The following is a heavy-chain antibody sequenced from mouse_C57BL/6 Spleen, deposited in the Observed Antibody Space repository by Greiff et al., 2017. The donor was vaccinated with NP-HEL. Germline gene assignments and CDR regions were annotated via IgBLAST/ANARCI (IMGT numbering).Heavy chain of an antibody. J-gene: IGHJ3*01. Sequence: QVQLQQPGAELVKPGASVKLSCKASGYTFTSYWMQWVKQRPGQGLEWIGGIDPSDSYTNYNQKFKGKATLTVDTSSSTAYMQLGSLTSEDSAVYYCAREELGENAWFAYWGQGTLVTVSA. CDR2: IDPSDSYT. D-gene: IGHD4-1*01. CDR3: AREELGENAWFAY. CDR1: GYTFTSYW. V-gene: IGHV1-50*01.